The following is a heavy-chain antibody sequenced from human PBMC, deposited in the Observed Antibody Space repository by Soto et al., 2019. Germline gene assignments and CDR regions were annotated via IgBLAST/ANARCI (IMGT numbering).Heavy chain of an antibody. CDR1: GGSISSGGYY. J-gene: IGHJ4*02. CDR3: AREYCSSTSCYGLL. Sequence: QVQLQESGPGLVKPSQTLSLTCTVSGGSISSGGYYWSWIRQHPGKGLEWIGYIYYSGSTYYNPSRKSRVTISVDTSKNQCSLKLSSVTAADTAVYYCAREYCSSTSCYGLLWGQGTLVTVSS. D-gene: IGHD2-2*01. V-gene: IGHV4-31*03. CDR2: IYYSGST.